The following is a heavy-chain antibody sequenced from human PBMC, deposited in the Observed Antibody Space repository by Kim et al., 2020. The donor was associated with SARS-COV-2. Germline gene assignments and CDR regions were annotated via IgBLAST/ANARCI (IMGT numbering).Heavy chain of an antibody. CDR1: GGSISSSSYY. CDR3: VGKGVGVLHYYGMDV. CDR2: IYYSGST. D-gene: IGHD3-3*01. V-gene: IGHV4-39*01. Sequence: SETLSLTCTVSGGSISSSSYYWGWIRQPPGKGLEWIGSIYYSGSTYYNPSLKSRVTISVDTSKNQFSLKLSSVTAADTAVYYCVGKGVGVLHYYGMDVWGQGTTVTVSS. J-gene: IGHJ6*02.